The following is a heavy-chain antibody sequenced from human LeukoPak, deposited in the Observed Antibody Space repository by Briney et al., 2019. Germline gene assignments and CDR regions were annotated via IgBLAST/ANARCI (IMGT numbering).Heavy chain of an antibody. J-gene: IGHJ4*02. Sequence: GGSLRLSCAASGFTFSSYSMNWVRQAPGKGLEWVSSISSSSSYIYYADSAKGRFTISRDNAKNSLYLQMNSLRAEDTAVYYCARMGGYFYDSSGYPNFDYWGQGTLVTVSS. D-gene: IGHD3-22*01. V-gene: IGHV3-21*01. CDR3: ARMGGYFYDSSGYPNFDY. CDR1: GFTFSSYS. CDR2: ISSSSSYI.